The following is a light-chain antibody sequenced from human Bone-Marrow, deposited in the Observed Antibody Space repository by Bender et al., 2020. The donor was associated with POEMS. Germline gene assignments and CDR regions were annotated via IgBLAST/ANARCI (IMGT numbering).Light chain of an antibody. Sequence: SFELTQPPSVSVSPGQTSSITCSGDKLGDKYSFWYQQKPGQSPVLVIYEDSKRPSGIPERFSASNSGNTATLTISGTQAMDEADYYCQAWDNTFWVFGGGTKLTVL. V-gene: IGLV3-1*01. CDR3: QAWDNTFWV. J-gene: IGLJ3*02. CDR2: EDS. CDR1: KLGDKY.